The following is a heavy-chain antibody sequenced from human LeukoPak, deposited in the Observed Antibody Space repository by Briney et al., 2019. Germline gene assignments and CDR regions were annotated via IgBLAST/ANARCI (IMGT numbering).Heavy chain of an antibody. CDR2: ITGSGGST. Sequence: GGSLRLSCAASGFTFSSNAMSWVRQAPGKGLEWVSYITGSGGSTLYADSVKGRFTVSRDNSKNTLYLQMNSLRAEDTVVYYCAKGLSVASSFFDYWGQGTLVTVSS. CDR3: AKGLSVASSFFDY. D-gene: IGHD2-15*01. J-gene: IGHJ4*02. V-gene: IGHV3-23*01. CDR1: GFTFSSNA.